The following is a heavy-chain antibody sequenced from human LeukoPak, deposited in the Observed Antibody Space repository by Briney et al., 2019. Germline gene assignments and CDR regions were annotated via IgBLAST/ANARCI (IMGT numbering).Heavy chain of an antibody. Sequence: SETLSLTCAVYGGSFSGYYWSWIRQPPGKGLEWIGEIDHSGSTNYNPSLKSRVTISVDTSKNQFSLKLSSVTAADTAVYYCARVGCSGGSCYSRPDAFDIWGQGTMVTVSS. V-gene: IGHV4-34*01. D-gene: IGHD2-15*01. CDR3: ARVGCSGGSCYSRPDAFDI. CDR1: GGSFSGYY. J-gene: IGHJ3*02. CDR2: IDHSGST.